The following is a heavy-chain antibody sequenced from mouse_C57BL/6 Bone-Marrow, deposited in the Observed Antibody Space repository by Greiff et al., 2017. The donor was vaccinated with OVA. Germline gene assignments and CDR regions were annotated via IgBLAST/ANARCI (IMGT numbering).Heavy chain of an antibody. Sequence: EVQLQQSGAELVRPGASVKLSCTASGFNIKDDYMHWVKQRPEQGLEWIGWIDPENGDTEYASKFQGKATITADTSSNTAYLQRSSLPSEDTAVYYCTTYDYDVAYWGQGTLVTVSA. CDR1: GFNIKDDY. D-gene: IGHD2-4*01. J-gene: IGHJ3*01. V-gene: IGHV14-4*01. CDR2: IDPENGDT. CDR3: TTYDYDVAY.